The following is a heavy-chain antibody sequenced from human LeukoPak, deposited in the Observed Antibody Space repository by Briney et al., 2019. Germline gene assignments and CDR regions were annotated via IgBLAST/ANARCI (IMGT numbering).Heavy chain of an antibody. D-gene: IGHD2-15*01. CDR3: ARAPYCSGGSCYWFDL. CDR2: IYSGGST. CDR1: GFTVSSNY. Sequence: AGGSLRLSCAASGFTVSSNYMSWVRQAPGKGLEWVSVIYSGGSTYYADSVKGRFTISRDNSKNTLYLQMNSLRAEDTAVYYCARAPYCSGGSCYWFDLWGQGTLVTVSS. J-gene: IGHJ5*02. V-gene: IGHV3-53*01.